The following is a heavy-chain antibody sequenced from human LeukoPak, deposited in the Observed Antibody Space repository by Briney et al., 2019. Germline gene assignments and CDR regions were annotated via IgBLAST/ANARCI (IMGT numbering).Heavy chain of an antibody. V-gene: IGHV1-18*01. CDR2: ISAYNGNT. D-gene: IGHD1-20*01. CDR3: AREGLTGTTESFDY. J-gene: IGHJ4*02. CDR1: GYTFTSYG. Sequence: GASVKVSCKASGYTFTSYGISWVRQAPGQGLEWMGWISAYNGNTNYAQKFQGRITMTRDTSTSTVYMELSSLRSEDTAVYYCAREGLTGTTESFDYWGQGTLVTVSS.